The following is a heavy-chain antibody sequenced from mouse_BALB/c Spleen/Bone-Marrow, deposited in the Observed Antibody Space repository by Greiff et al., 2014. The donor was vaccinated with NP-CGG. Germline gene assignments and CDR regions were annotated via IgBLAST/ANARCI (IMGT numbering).Heavy chain of an antibody. Sequence: EVQRVESXPELVKPGASVKMSCKASGYTFTSYVMHWVKQKPGQGLEWIGYIHPYNDGTKYNEKFKGKATLTSDKSSSTAYMELSSLTSEDSAVYYCARRYGNYYFDYWGQGTTLTASS. J-gene: IGHJ2*01. CDR2: IHPYNDGT. D-gene: IGHD2-10*02. CDR1: GYTFTSYV. CDR3: ARRYGNYYFDY. V-gene: IGHV1-14*01.